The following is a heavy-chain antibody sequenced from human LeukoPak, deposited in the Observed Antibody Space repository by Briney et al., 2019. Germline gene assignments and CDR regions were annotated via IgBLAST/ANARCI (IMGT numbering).Heavy chain of an antibody. Sequence: GGSLRLSCAASGFTVSSNYMTWVRQAPGKGLEWVSIIYSGGSTSYADSVKGRFTISRDNAENSLYLQMNSLRVEDTAFYYCARDLAYSRLDYWGQGMLVTVSS. CDR1: GFTVSSNY. CDR3: ARDLAYSRLDY. J-gene: IGHJ4*02. CDR2: IYSGGST. V-gene: IGHV3-53*01. D-gene: IGHD5-18*01.